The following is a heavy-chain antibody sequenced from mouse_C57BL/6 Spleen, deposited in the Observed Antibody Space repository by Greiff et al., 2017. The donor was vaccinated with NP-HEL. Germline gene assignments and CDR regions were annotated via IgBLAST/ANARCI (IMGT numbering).Heavy chain of an antibody. V-gene: IGHV5-16*01. CDR1: GFTFSDYY. Sequence: EVKLVESEGGLVQPGSSMKLSCTASGFTFSDYYMAWVRQVPEKGLEWVANINYDGSSTYYLDSLKSRFIISRDNAKNILYLQMSSLKSEDTATYYCARVDGYRNWYFDVWGTGTTVTVSS. CDR3: ARVDGYRNWYFDV. D-gene: IGHD2-3*01. J-gene: IGHJ1*03. CDR2: INYDGSST.